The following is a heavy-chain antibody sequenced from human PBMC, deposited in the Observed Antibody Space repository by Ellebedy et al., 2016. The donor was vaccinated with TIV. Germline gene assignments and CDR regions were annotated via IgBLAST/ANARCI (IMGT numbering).Heavy chain of an antibody. CDR2: ISSSRTSI. CDR1: GFTFSSYS. CDR3: ARDQFSSGELYFDY. Sequence: GGSLRLSCAASGFTFSSYSMNWVRQAPGKGLEWISYISSSRTSIYYADSVKGRFTISRDNAKNSLYLQMNSLRDEDTAVYYCARDQFSSGELYFDYWGQGTLVTVSS. D-gene: IGHD6-19*01. V-gene: IGHV3-48*02. J-gene: IGHJ4*02.